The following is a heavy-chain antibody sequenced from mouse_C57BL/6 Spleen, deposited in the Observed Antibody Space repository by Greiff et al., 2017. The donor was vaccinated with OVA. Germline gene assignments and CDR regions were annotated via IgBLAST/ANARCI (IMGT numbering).Heavy chain of an antibody. CDR1: GYSFTGYY. Sequence: VQLKESGPELVKPGASVKISCKASGYSFTGYYMNWVKQSPEKSLEWIGEINPSTGGTTYNQKFKAKATLTVDKSSSTAYMQLKSLTPEDSAVYYCARGGTWGQGTTLTVSS. J-gene: IGHJ2*01. CDR3: ARGGT. D-gene: IGHD2-14*01. V-gene: IGHV1-42*01. CDR2: INPSTGGT.